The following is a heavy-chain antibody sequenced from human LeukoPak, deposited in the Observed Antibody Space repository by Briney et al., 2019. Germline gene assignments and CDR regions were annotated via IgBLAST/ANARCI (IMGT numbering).Heavy chain of an antibody. V-gene: IGHV4-61*01. J-gene: IGHJ4*02. CDR3: AKGRVNGAGVDY. CDR2: IYYSGST. D-gene: IGHD6-13*01. CDR1: GGSFSSGSDY. Sequence: SETLSLTCTVSGGSFSSGSDYWSWIRQPPGKGLEWIGYIYYSGSTNYNHSLKSRVTISIDTSKNQFSLKLTSVTAADTAVYYCAKGRVNGAGVDYWGQGTQVTVSS.